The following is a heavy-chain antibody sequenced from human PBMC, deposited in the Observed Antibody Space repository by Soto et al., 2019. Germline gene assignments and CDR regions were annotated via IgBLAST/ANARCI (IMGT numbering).Heavy chain of an antibody. CDR2: ISSSSYI. Sequence: GGSLRLSCAASGFTFSSYSMNWVRQAPGKGLEWVSSISSSSYIYYADSVKGRFTISRDNAKNSLYLQMNSLRAEDTAVYYCARDRYYYDSSGYYSFDYWGQGTLVTVSS. CDR3: ARDRYYYDSSGYYSFDY. CDR1: GFTFSSYS. D-gene: IGHD3-22*01. V-gene: IGHV3-21*01. J-gene: IGHJ4*02.